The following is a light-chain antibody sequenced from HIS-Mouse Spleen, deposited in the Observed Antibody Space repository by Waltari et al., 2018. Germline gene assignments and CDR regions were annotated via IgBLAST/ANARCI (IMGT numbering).Light chain of an antibody. CDR3: QQYYSYPYT. CDR2: AAS. Sequence: ALRMTQSPSSFSASTGDRVPITCRASQGISSSLAWYQQKPGKAPKLLIYAASTLQSGVPSRFSGSGSGTDFTLTISCLQSEDFATYYCQQYYSYPYTFGQGTKLEIK. V-gene: IGKV1-8*01. CDR1: QGISSS. J-gene: IGKJ2*01.